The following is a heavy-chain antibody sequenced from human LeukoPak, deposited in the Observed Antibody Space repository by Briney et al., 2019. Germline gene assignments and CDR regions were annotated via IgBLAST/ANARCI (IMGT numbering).Heavy chain of an antibody. Sequence: SETLSLTCAVYGGSFSGYYWSWFRQPPGKGLEWIGEINHSGSTKFNPSLKSRVTISVDTSNNRFSLKLSSVTAADTAVYYCARELVGVPHSSSSADYFDYWGQGTLVAVSS. CDR2: INHSGST. V-gene: IGHV4-34*01. J-gene: IGHJ4*02. D-gene: IGHD6-6*01. CDR3: ARELVGVPHSSSSADYFDY. CDR1: GGSFSGYY.